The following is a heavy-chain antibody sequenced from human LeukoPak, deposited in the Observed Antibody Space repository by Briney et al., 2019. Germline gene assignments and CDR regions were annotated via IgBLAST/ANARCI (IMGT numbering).Heavy chain of an antibody. V-gene: IGHV1-69*05. CDR3: ARGSYDSSGYRSASNAFDI. CDR2: IIPIFGTA. Sequence: SVKVSCKASGITFSYCTISWVRQAPGQGLEWMGRIIPIFGTADYAQKFQGRVTMTTDESTNTAYMELSSLRSEDTAVYYCARGSYDSSGYRSASNAFDIWGQGTMVTVSS. J-gene: IGHJ3*02. D-gene: IGHD3-22*01. CDR1: GITFSYCT.